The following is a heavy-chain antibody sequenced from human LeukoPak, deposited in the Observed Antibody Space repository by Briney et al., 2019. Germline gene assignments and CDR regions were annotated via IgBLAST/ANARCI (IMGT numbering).Heavy chain of an antibody. J-gene: IGHJ6*02. D-gene: IGHD2-2*01. CDR1: GYTFTGYY. V-gene: IGHV1-2*06. Sequence: ASVKVSCKASGYTFTGYYMHWVRQAPGQGLEWMGRINPNSGGTNYAQKFQGRVTMTRDTSISTAYMELSRLRSDDTAVYYCAADPPGDIVVVPAAMLYGMDVWGQGTTVTVSS. CDR2: INPNSGGT. CDR3: AADPPGDIVVVPAAMLYGMDV.